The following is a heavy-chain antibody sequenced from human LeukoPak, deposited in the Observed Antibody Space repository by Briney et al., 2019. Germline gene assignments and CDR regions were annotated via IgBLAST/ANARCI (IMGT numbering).Heavy chain of an antibody. Sequence: QPGGSLRLSCAASGFTFSSYAMSWVRQAPGKGLEWVSAISGSGGSTYYADSVKGRFTISRDNSKNTLYLQMNSLRAEDTAVYYCAKAQGASLVRGVIITSRAFDNWGQGTMVTVSS. CDR3: AKAQGASLVRGVIITSRAFDN. CDR2: ISGSGGST. J-gene: IGHJ3*02. V-gene: IGHV3-23*01. D-gene: IGHD3-10*01. CDR1: GFTFSSYA.